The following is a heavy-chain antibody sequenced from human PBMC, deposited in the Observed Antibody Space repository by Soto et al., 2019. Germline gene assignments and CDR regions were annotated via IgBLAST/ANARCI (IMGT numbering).Heavy chain of an antibody. Sequence: PSEPLSLTCTVSGDSISSGGYYWTWIRQRPGKGLEWIGYIFHTGSAYYSPSLKTRLSLSIDTSRGQFSLRLTSVTAADTAVYYCARPYSGSSRGFDVWGQGTTVIVSS. CDR3: ARPYSGSSRGFDV. CDR2: IFHTGSA. J-gene: IGHJ6*02. V-gene: IGHV4-31*03. D-gene: IGHD5-12*01. CDR1: GDSISSGGYY.